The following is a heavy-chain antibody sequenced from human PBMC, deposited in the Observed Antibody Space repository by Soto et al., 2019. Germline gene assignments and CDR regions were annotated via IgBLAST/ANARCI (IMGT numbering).Heavy chain of an antibody. D-gene: IGHD6-13*01. Sequence: QVHLVESGGGVVQPGRSLTLSCTASGFAFSNYGIHCVRQAPGRGLEWVAVIWSDGTKKFYAGSVRGRFTISRDNSNNTIYLQMNSLRAEDTAVYYCARDWWEEPAGKETVSQFDYWGQGTLVTVSS. V-gene: IGHV3-33*01. CDR1: GFAFSNYG. CDR3: ARDWWEEPAGKETVSQFDY. J-gene: IGHJ4*02. CDR2: IWSDGTKK.